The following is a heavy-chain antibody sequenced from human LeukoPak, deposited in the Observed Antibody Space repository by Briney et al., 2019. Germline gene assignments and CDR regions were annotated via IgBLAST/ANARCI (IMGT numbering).Heavy chain of an antibody. V-gene: IGHV3-74*01. J-gene: IGHJ4*02. CDR3: ARGYYYDSRIDY. CDR1: GFTFSSYW. Sequence: GGSLRLSCAASGFTFSSYWMHWVRQAPGKGLVWVSRINSDGSSTSYADSVKGRFTISRDNAKITLYLQMNSLRAEDTAVYYCARGYYYDSRIDYWGQGTLVTVSS. CDR2: INSDGSST. D-gene: IGHD3-22*01.